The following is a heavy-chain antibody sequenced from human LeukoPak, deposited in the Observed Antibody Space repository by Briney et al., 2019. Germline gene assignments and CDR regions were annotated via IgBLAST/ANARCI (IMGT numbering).Heavy chain of an antibody. Sequence: GGSLRLSCAAYGLTFSSYAMSWARQAPGKGLEWVSAISGSGGSTYYADSVKGRFTISRDNSKNTLYLQMNSLRAEDTAVYYCAKARIVVVAAADYWGQGTLVTVSS. D-gene: IGHD2-15*01. V-gene: IGHV3-23*01. CDR3: AKARIVVVAAADY. CDR2: ISGSGGST. CDR1: GLTFSSYA. J-gene: IGHJ4*02.